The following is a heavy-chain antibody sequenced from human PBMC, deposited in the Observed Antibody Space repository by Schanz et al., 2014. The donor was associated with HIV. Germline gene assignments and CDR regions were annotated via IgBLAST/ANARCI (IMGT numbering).Heavy chain of an antibody. CDR1: GFTFSDYY. CDR2: ISSGGTTI. V-gene: IGHV3-11*04. Sequence: VQLVESGGGLVKAGGSLRLSCAASGFTFSDYYMNWIRQAPGKGLEWVSYISSGGTTIYYADSVKGRFTVSRNNAKNSLYLQMNSLRAEDTAVYYCAREYYSRNWNWFDPWGQGTLVTVSS. D-gene: IGHD6-13*01. CDR3: AREYYSRNWNWFDP. J-gene: IGHJ5*02.